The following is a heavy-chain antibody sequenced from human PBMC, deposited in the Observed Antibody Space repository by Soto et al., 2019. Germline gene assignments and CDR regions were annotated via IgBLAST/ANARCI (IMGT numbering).Heavy chain of an antibody. V-gene: IGHV4-34*01. CDR1: GGSFSGYY. CDR3: ARNNQSKYRNWFGWFDP. Sequence: LSLTCAVYGGSFSGYYWSWIRQPPGKGLEWIGEINHSGSTNYNPSLKSRVTISVDTSKNQFSLKLSSVTAADTAVYYCARNNQSKYRNWFGWFDPWGQGTLVTVS. CDR2: INHSGST. J-gene: IGHJ5*02. D-gene: IGHD3-16*01.